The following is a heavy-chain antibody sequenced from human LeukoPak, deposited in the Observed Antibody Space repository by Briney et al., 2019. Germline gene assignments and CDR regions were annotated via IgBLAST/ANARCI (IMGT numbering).Heavy chain of an antibody. J-gene: IGHJ4*02. V-gene: IGHV3-21*01. CDR1: GVTFSSYS. CDR2: ISSSGAKT. Sequence: GGSLRLSCAASGVTFSSYSMNWVRQAPGKGLQWVSSISSSGAKTYYADSVKGRVTISRDNAKNSYYLEMNSLVAEDTAVYYCARDPIAVVGGGSFDYWGQGILVTVSS. CDR3: ARDPIAVVGGGSFDY. D-gene: IGHD6-19*01.